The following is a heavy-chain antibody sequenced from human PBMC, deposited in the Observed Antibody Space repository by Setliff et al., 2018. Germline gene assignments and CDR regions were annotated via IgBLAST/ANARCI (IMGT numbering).Heavy chain of an antibody. CDR2: IFQSGIT. CDR1: GFSITNGYY. V-gene: IGHV4-38-2*01. D-gene: IGHD5-12*01. Sequence: SETLSLTCAVSGFSITNGYYWGWIRQSPGKGLEWIGNIFQSGITFYNPSLKSRVTMSLDTSQDQFSLKLRSVTAADTAVYFCARLGGLLVATMPFDYWGQGTLVTVSS. CDR3: ARLGGLLVATMPFDY. J-gene: IGHJ4*02.